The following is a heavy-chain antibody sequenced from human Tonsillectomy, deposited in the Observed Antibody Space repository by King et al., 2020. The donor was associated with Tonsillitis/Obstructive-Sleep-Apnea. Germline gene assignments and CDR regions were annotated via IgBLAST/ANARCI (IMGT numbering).Heavy chain of an antibody. Sequence: VQLVESGGGLVQPGGSLRLSCAASGITFSSYAMSWVRQAPGKGLEWGSTISGGGGSTYYADSGKGRFTISRDNSKNTLYLQMNSLRAEDTAVYYCAKAMVQGIIITIFDYWGQGTLVTVSS. CDR3: AKAMVQGIIITIFDY. CDR1: GITFSSYA. CDR2: ISGGGGST. D-gene: IGHD3-10*01. V-gene: IGHV3-23*04. J-gene: IGHJ4*02.